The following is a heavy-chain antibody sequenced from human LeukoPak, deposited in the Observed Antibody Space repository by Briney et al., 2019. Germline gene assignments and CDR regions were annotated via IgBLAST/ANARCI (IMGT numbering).Heavy chain of an antibody. V-gene: IGHV4-39*07. CDR2: MCYSGNT. CDR1: GDSISSSTYY. Sequence: SETLSLTCTVSGDSISSSTYYWGWIRQPPGKGLEWIGSMCYSGNTYYDPSLKSRVTISVDTSKNHFSLKLSSVTAADTAVYYCARGERGDSSGLMDYWGQGTLVTVSS. J-gene: IGHJ4*02. D-gene: IGHD6-19*01. CDR3: ARGERGDSSGLMDY.